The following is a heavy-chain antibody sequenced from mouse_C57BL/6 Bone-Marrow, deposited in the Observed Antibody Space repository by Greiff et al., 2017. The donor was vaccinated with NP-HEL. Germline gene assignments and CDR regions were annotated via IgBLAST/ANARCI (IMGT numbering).Heavy chain of an antibody. V-gene: IGHV1-54*01. D-gene: IGHD2-5*01. CDR2: INPGSGGT. CDR1: GYAFTNYL. CDR3: ARNSNYDWYFDV. J-gene: IGHJ1*03. Sequence: VKLQESGAELVRPGTSVKVSCKASGYAFTNYLIEWVKQRPGQGLEWIGVINPGSGGTNYNEKFKGKATLTADKSSSTAYMQLSSLTSEDSAVYFCARNSNYDWYFDVWGTGTTVTVSS.